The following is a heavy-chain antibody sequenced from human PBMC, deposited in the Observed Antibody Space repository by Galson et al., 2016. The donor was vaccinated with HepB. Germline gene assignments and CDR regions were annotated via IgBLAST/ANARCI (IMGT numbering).Heavy chain of an antibody. D-gene: IGHD2-2*02. CDR1: SDPVTSGTYY. J-gene: IGHJ6*02. CDR2: IHDSGNT. V-gene: IGHV4-61*01. Sequence: AILSLTCTVSSDPVTSGTYYWSWVRQSPGKGLYWIGYIHDSGNTNYNPSIKSRVTISRDTSKNQFFLELTSVTAADTAVYYCSRDEGFYNGMDVWGQGTTVTVAS. CDR3: SRDEGFYNGMDV.